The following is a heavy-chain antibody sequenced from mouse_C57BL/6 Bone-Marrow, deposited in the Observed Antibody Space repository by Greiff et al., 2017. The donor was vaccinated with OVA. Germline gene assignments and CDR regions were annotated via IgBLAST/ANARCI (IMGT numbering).Heavy chain of an antibody. CDR1: GYAFSSSW. J-gene: IGHJ1*03. V-gene: IGHV1-82*01. Sequence: QVQLQQSGPELVKPGASVKISCKASGYAFSSSWMNWVKQRPGKGLEWIGRIYPGDGDTNYNGKFKGKATLTADKSSSTAYMQLSSLTSEDSAVYFCARSHYYGSSEGYFDVWGTGTTVTVSS. D-gene: IGHD1-1*01. CDR3: ARSHYYGSSEGYFDV. CDR2: IYPGDGDT.